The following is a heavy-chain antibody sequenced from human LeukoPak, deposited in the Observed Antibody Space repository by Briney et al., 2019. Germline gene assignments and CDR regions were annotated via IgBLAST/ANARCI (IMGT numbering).Heavy chain of an antibody. CDR3: ARGPPRGKYYYMDV. CDR2: IGTASDI. D-gene: IGHD1-1*01. J-gene: IGHJ6*03. Sequence: GGSLRLSCAASGFTFSSFDMHWVRQPTGQGLEWVSTIGTASDIYYPGSVEGRFTLSRDNAKNSLYLQMNSLTAGDTAVYYCARGPPRGKYYYMDVWGKGTTVTVSS. V-gene: IGHV3-13*01. CDR1: GFTFSSFD.